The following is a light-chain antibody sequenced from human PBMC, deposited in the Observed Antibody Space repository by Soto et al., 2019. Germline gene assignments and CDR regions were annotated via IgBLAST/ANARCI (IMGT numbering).Light chain of an antibody. CDR3: QQRSDWPLT. CDR2: DAS. Sequence: EIVLTQSPATLSLSPGERATLSCRASQSLSSYLAWYQQKRGQAPRLLIYDASKRATGIPARFSGSGSGTEFTLSISSLEPDDFAVYYGQQRSDWPLTFGGGTKVEIK. CDR1: QSLSSY. V-gene: IGKV3-11*01. J-gene: IGKJ4*01.